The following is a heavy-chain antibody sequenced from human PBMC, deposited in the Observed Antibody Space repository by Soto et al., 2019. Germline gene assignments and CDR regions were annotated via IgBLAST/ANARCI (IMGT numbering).Heavy chain of an antibody. CDR1: GFSFSTYA. CDR3: ARASRYYWNYMMY. V-gene: IGHV3-23*01. Sequence: GGSLRLSCTASGFSFSTYAMTWVRQAPGQGLEWVSTVSGSGRTTYYADSVKGRFTISRDNSKNTLYLQMNSLRYDDTAVYFCARASRYYWNYMMYWGQGTPVTVSS. CDR2: VSGSGRTT. J-gene: IGHJ4*02. D-gene: IGHD1-1*01.